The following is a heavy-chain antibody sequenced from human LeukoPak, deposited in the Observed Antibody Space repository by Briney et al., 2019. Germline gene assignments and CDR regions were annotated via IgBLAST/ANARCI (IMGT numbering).Heavy chain of an antibody. CDR1: GFTFSNYV. CDR3: AKDRDFWSGYYTASDY. J-gene: IGHJ4*02. V-gene: IGHV3-23*01. D-gene: IGHD3-3*01. CDR2: ISSSGDST. Sequence: GGSLRLSCAASGFTFSNYVMSWVRQAPGRGLECVSVISSSGDSTYYADSVKGRFAISRDNSKNTLYLQMSSLRAEDTAVYYCAKDRDFWSGYYTASDYWGQGSLLTVSS.